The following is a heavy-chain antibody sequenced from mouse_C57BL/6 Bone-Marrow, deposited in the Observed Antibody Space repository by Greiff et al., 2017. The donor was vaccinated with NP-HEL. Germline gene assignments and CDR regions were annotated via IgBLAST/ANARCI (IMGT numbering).Heavy chain of an antibody. D-gene: IGHD1-2*01. CDR1: GYTFTTYP. J-gene: IGHJ1*03. V-gene: IGHV1-47*01. CDR2: FHPYNHDT. CDR3: AVATADFDV. Sequence: VQLQESGAELVKPGASVKMSCKASGYTFTTYPIDWMQQNHGKSLEWIGTFHPYNHDTKYHEKFKGQATVTVEKSSSQVYLEHSRLTSDDSAVYYCAVATADFDVWGTGTTVTVSS.